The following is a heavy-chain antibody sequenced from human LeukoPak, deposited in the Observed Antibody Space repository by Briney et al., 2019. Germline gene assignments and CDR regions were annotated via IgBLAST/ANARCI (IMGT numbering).Heavy chain of an antibody. Sequence: AGGSLRLSCAASGFTFSDYYMSWIRQAPGKGLEWVSYISSSGSTIYYADSLKGRFTISRDNAKNSLSLQMNSLRAEDTAVYYCARYYYDSSGYYYSDYWGQGTLVTVSS. V-gene: IGHV3-11*04. D-gene: IGHD3-22*01. CDR2: ISSSGSTI. CDR1: GFTFSDYY. CDR3: ARYYYDSSGYYYSDY. J-gene: IGHJ4*02.